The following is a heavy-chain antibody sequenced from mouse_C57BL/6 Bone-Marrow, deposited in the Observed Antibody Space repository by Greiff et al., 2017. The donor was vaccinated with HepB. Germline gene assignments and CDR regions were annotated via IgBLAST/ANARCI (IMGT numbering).Heavy chain of an antibody. CDR1: GYTFTSYW. D-gene: IGHD3-2*02. CDR2: INPSSGYT. J-gene: IGHJ2*01. Sequence: VQLQQSGAELAKPGASVKLSCKASGYTFTSYWMHWVKQRPGQGLEWIGYINPSSGYTKYNQKFKGKATLTADKSSSTAYMELRSLTSEDSAVYFCARSRGTAQAHFDYWGQGTTLTVSS. V-gene: IGHV1-7*01. CDR3: ARSRGTAQAHFDY.